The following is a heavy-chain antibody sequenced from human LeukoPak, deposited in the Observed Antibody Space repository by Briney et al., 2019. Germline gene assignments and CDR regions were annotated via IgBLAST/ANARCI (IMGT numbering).Heavy chain of an antibody. D-gene: IGHD5-24*01. CDR1: GYTFTSYG. J-gene: IGHJ5*01. CDR3: ARDVGSGDGHNLNS. V-gene: IGHV1-18*01. Sequence: ASVKVSCKGAGYTFTSYGFSWVRQAPGQGLEWIGWISAYSGNKKYGQRFQDRLTMTTDASTSTSYMELRSLGSDDTAVYYCARDVGSGDGHNLNSWGHGTLVIVSS. CDR2: ISAYSGNK.